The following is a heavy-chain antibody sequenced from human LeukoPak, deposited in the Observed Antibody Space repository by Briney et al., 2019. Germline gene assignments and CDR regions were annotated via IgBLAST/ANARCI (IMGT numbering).Heavy chain of an antibody. V-gene: IGHV3-33*01. CDR1: GFTFSSYG. CDR2: IWYDGSNK. CDR3: ARDRTWAAAGPGDY. Sequence: QPGRSLRLSCAASGFTFSSYGMHWVRQAPGKGLEWVAVIWYDGSNKYYADSVKGRFTISRDNSKNTLYLQMNSLRAEDTAVYYCARDRTWAAAGPGDYWGQGTLVTVSS. J-gene: IGHJ4*02. D-gene: IGHD6-13*01.